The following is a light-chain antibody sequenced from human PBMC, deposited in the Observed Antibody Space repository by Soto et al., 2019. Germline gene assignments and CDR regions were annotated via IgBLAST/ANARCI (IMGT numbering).Light chain of an antibody. CDR2: DAS. Sequence: EIVLTQYPGTLAVSPGGRAARSCRGSQSVGSSSLAWYQQKRGQAPRLLIHDASSRATGIPDRFSGSGSGTDFTLTIRTLEPEDSAVYYCQQYGGSPRTFGQGTKVDIK. J-gene: IGKJ1*01. CDR1: QSVGSSS. V-gene: IGKV3-20*01. CDR3: QQYGGSPRT.